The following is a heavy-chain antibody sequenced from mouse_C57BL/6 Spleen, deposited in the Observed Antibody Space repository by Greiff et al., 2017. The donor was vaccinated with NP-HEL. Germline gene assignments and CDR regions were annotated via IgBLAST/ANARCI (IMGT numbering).Heavy chain of an antibody. CDR1: GYTFTSYW. D-gene: IGHD1-1*01. CDR2: IDPSDSYT. CDR3: GIPITTALPDG. V-gene: IGHV1-59*01. J-gene: IGHJ1*03. Sequence: VQLQQPGAELVRPGTSVKLSCKASGYTFTSYWMHWVKQRPGQGLEWIGVIDPSDSYTNYNQKFQGTATLTVDTSSSTAYMQLSSLTSEDSAVYYCGIPITTALPDGWGTGTTVTVSS.